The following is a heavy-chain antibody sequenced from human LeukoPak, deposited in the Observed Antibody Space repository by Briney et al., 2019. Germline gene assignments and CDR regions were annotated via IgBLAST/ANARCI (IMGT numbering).Heavy chain of an antibody. CDR1: GYTFTSYG. V-gene: IGHV1-2*02. CDR3: ASMIVVVSDAFDI. Sequence: ASVKVSCKASGYTFTSYGISWVRQAPGQGLEWMGWINPNSGGTNYAQKFQGRVTMTRDTSISTAYMELSRLRSDDTAVYYCASMIVVVSDAFDIWGQGTMVTVSS. D-gene: IGHD3-22*01. J-gene: IGHJ3*02. CDR2: INPNSGGT.